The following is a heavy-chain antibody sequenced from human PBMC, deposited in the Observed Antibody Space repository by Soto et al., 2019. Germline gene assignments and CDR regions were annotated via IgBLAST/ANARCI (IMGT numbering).Heavy chain of an antibody. V-gene: IGHV4-39*01. CDR3: SRRYDWNANYIDL. CDR2: SYYSGTT. D-gene: IGHD3-16*01. CDR1: GASISVHSYY. J-gene: IGHJ5*02. Sequence: ASETLSLTCTVSGASISVHSYYWTWIRQPPGKGLEWIGSSYYSGTTYFNPSLKSRATISVDTSKNKFSLRLNSVTAADTAIYYCSRRYDWNANYIDLWCPGAFVT.